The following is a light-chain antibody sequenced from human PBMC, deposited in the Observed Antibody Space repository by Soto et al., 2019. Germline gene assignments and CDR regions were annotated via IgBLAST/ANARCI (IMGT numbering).Light chain of an antibody. CDR3: SSYTSFKTLV. J-gene: IGLJ1*01. V-gene: IGLV2-14*01. CDR2: DVT. CDR1: SSDVGGYKY. Sequence: QSALTQPASVSESPGQSITFSCTGSSSDVGGYKYVSWYQQHPGKAPKLLIYDVTNRPSGVSNRFSGSKSGYTASLTISGLQSEDEADYYCSSYTSFKTLVFGTGTKLTVL.